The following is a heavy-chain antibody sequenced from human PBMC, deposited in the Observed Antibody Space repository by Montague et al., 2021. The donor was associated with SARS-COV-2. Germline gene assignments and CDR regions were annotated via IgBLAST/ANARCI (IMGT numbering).Heavy chain of an antibody. Sequence: PALVKPTQTLTLTCTFSGFSLDSRGVGVGWIRQPPGKALECLALIYWNDDKRYSPSLRTRLTVTKDTSKNQVVLTVTDMDPVDTATYFCAHKNSGWPIKFANWGQGAQVTVSS. V-gene: IGHV2-5*01. D-gene: IGHD6-19*01. CDR3: AHKNSGWPIKFAN. J-gene: IGHJ4*02. CDR1: GFSLDSRGVG. CDR2: IYWNDDK.